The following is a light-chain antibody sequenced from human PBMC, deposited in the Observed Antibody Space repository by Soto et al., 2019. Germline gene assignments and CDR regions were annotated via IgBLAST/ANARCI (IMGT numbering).Light chain of an antibody. J-gene: IGKJ4*01. CDR1: QSVRSN. Sequence: EIVLTQSPATLSVSPGERATLSCRASQSVRSNLAWYQQKAGQAPRLLIFDASTRATNIPARFSGSGSGTEFTLTISSLQSEDFAVYYCQQYSSWPPLTFGGGTKVEIK. V-gene: IGKV3-15*01. CDR2: DAS. CDR3: QQYSSWPPLT.